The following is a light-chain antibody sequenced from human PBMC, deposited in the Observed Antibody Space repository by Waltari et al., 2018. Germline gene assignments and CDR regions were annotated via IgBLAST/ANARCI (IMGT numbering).Light chain of an antibody. Sequence: SSELTQDPAVSVALGQTVRITCQGDSLRSYYASWYQQKPGQAPVLCIYGKNNRPSGIPDRFSGSSSGNTASLTITGAQAEDEADYYCNSRDSSGNHQVFGTGTKVTVL. CDR1: SLRSYY. V-gene: IGLV3-19*01. J-gene: IGLJ1*01. CDR2: GKN. CDR3: NSRDSSGNHQV.